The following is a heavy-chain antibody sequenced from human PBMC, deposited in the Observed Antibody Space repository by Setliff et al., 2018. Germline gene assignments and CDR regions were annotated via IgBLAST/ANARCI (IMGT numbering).Heavy chain of an antibody. CDR3: AREGVDTRSSTDYRYYMDV. Sequence: GASVKVSCKASGYTFSRYGISWVRQAPGQGLEWMGWISAYNGNTNYAQKFQDRVTIITDESTSTAYMELRSLRTEDTAVYYCAREGVDTRSSTDYRYYMDVWGKGTTVTVSS. V-gene: IGHV1-18*01. CDR2: ISAYNGNT. J-gene: IGHJ6*03. CDR1: GYTFSRYG. D-gene: IGHD5-18*01.